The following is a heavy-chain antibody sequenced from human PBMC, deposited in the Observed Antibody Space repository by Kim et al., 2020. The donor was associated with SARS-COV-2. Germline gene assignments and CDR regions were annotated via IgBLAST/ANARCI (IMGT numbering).Heavy chain of an antibody. CDR2: IGTAGDT. J-gene: IGHJ6*02. V-gene: IGHV3-13*04. Sequence: GGSLRLSCAASGFTFSSYGMHWVRQATGKGLEWVSAIGTAGDTYYPGSVKGRFTISRENAKNSLYLQMNSLRAGDTAVYYCARGRRYYYDSSGYYPLGAGMDVWGQGTTVTVSS. CDR3: ARGRRYYYDSSGYYPLGAGMDV. CDR1: GFTFSSYG. D-gene: IGHD3-22*01.